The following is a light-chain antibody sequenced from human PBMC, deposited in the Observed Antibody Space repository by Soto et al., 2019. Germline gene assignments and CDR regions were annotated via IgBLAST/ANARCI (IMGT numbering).Light chain of an antibody. CDR1: QSVSSY. Sequence: FTQSPATLSLSPADRATLYGMASQSVSSYLAWYQQKPGQAPRLLIYDASNRATGIPARFSGSGSGTDFTLTISSLEPEDFAVYYCQQRSNWPITFSQGTRLEIK. V-gene: IGKV3-11*01. J-gene: IGKJ5*01. CDR3: QQRSNWPIT. CDR2: DAS.